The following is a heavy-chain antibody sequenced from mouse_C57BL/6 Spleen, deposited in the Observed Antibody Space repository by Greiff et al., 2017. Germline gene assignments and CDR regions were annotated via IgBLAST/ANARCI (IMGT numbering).Heavy chain of an antibody. CDR1: GYTFTDYN. CDR3: AIRYDYGAVYAMDY. CDR2: INPNNGGT. V-gene: IGHV1-18*01. Sequence: VQLQQSGPELVKPGASVKIPCKASGYTFTDYNMGWVKQSHGKSLEWIGDINPNNGGTIYNQKFKGKATLTVDKSSSTAYMKLRSLTSEDTAVYYCAIRYDYGAVYAMDYWGQGTSVTVSS. D-gene: IGHD2-4*01. J-gene: IGHJ4*01.